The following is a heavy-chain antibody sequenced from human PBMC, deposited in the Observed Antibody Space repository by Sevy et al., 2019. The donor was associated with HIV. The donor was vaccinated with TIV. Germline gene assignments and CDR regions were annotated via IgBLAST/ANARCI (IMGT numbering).Heavy chain of an antibody. J-gene: IGHJ4*02. V-gene: IGHV3-23*01. CDR2: FSFGCGKI. CDR1: GFTFSNYA. D-gene: IGHD2-2*01. CDR3: AREGCSKPHDY. Sequence: GESLKISCAASGFTFSNYAMSWVRQAPGKGLEWVSTFSFGCGKINYADSVKGRFTIPRDNSKNTLYLQMNSLRAVDTALYYCAREGCSKPHDYWGQGTLVTVSS.